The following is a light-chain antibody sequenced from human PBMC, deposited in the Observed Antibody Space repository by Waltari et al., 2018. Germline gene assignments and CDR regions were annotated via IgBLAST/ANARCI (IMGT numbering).Light chain of an antibody. CDR3: QTGGHGTWV. Sequence: QLALTQSPSASASLGASVKLTCTLNSGHSSNVVAWLQQQPEKGPRYLMKVNSDGSHNKGDDIPDRFSGSGSGAERYLTISSLQSEDEADYYCQTGGHGTWVFGGGTKLTVL. CDR2: VNSDGSH. V-gene: IGLV4-69*02. CDR1: SGHSSNV. J-gene: IGLJ3*02.